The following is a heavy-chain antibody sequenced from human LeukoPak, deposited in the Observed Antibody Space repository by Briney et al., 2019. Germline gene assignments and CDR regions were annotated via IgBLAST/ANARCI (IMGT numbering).Heavy chain of an antibody. D-gene: IGHD3-22*01. Sequence: PSETLSLTCTVPGGSISSSSYYWGWIRQPPGKGLEWIGSIYYSGSTYYNPSLKSRVTISVDTSKNQFSLKLSSVTAADTAVYYCARVYYYDSSSYSKLFDYWGQGTLVTVSS. CDR1: GGSISSSSYY. J-gene: IGHJ4*02. V-gene: IGHV4-39*01. CDR3: ARVYYYDSSSYSKLFDY. CDR2: IYYSGST.